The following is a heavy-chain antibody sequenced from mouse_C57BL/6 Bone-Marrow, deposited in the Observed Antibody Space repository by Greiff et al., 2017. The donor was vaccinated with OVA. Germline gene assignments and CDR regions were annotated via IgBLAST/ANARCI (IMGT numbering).Heavy chain of an antibody. CDR2: IWSGGST. CDR3: ASYGGWFAY. D-gene: IGHD1-1*02. J-gene: IGHJ3*01. CDR1: GFSLTSYG. Sequence: VQLQESGPGLVQPSQCLSITCTVSGFSLTSYGVHWVRQSPGKGLEWLGVIWSGGSTDYNAAFISRLSISKENTKSQVFYKMNSMQADDTAVYYCASYGGWFAYWGQGTLVTVSA. V-gene: IGHV2-2*01.